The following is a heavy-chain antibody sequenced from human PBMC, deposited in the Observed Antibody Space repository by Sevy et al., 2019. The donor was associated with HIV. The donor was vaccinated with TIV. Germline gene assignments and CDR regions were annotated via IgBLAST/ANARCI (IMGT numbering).Heavy chain of an antibody. D-gene: IGHD6-6*01. CDR3: ARGLGESSSPVRVGLRRYYFDY. V-gene: IGHV1-69*13. CDR1: GGTFSSYT. Sequence: ASVKVSCKASGGTFSSYTISWVRQAPGQGLEWMGGIIPIFGTANYAQKFQGRVTITADESTSTAYMELSSLRSEDTAVYYCARGLGESSSPVRVGLRRYYFDYWGQGTLVTVSS. J-gene: IGHJ4*02. CDR2: IIPIFGTA.